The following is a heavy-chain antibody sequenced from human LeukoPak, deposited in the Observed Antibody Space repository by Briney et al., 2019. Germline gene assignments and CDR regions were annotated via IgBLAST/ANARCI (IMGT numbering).Heavy chain of an antibody. CDR3: AKAEGIAVPTPY. CDR1: GITFSTYG. D-gene: IGHD6-19*01. J-gene: IGHJ4*02. V-gene: IGHV3-30*02. Sequence: PGGSLRLSCAASGITFSTYGMHWVRQAPGKGLEWVALIRFDGRNEYYADSVKGRFTISRDNSKNTLYLQMNSLRAEDTAVYYCAKAEGIAVPTPYWGQGTLVTVSS. CDR2: IRFDGRNE.